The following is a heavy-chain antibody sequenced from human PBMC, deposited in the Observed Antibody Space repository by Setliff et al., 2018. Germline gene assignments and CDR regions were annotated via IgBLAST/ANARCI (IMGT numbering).Heavy chain of an antibody. CDR2: ISGSGDST. Sequence: PGGSLRLSCAASGFTFSSYWMSWVRQAPGKGLEWVSTISGSGDSTYYADSVKGRFTISRDNSKNTLYLQMTSLRAEDTAIYYCAKRYNRWYYFDFWGQGTLVTVSS. J-gene: IGHJ4*02. CDR3: AKRYNRWYYFDF. D-gene: IGHD1-20*01. V-gene: IGHV3-23*01. CDR1: GFTFSSYW.